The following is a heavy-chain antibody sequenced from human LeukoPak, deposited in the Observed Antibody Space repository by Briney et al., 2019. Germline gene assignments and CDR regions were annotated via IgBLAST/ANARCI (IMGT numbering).Heavy chain of an antibody. CDR2: IIPIFGTA. V-gene: IGHV1-69*13. J-gene: IGHJ4*02. D-gene: IGHD3-10*01. Sequence: ASVTVSCKASGGTFSSYAISWVRQAPGQGLEWMGGIIPIFGTANYAQKFQGRVTITADESTSTAYMELSSLRSEDTAVYYCARGPTLWFGDYWGQGTLVTVSS. CDR1: GGTFSSYA. CDR3: ARGPTLWFGDY.